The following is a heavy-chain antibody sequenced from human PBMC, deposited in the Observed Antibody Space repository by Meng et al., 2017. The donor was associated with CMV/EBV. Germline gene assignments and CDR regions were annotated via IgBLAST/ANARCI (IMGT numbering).Heavy chain of an antibody. V-gene: IGHV3-53*01. D-gene: IGHD3-10*01. CDR1: GFTVSSNY. CDR2: IYSGGST. CDR3: ASSMVRGVTD. Sequence: GESLKISCAASGFTVSSNYMSWVRQAPGKGLEWVSVIYSGGSTYYADSVKGRFTISRDNSKNTLYLQMNSLRAEDTAVYYCASSMVRGVTDWGQGTLVTVSS. J-gene: IGHJ4*02.